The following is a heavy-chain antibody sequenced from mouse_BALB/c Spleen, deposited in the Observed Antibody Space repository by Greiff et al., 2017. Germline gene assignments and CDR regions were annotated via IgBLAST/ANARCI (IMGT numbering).Heavy chain of an antibody. CDR2: INPYYGST. J-gene: IGHJ4*01. CDR1: GYSFTDYI. CDR3: ARGVIPYYYAMDY. V-gene: IGHV1-39*01. D-gene: IGHD2-13*01. Sequence: VQLQQTGPELVKPGASVKISCKASGYSFTDYIMLWVKQSHGKSLEWIGNINPYYGSTSYNLKFKGKATLTVDKSSSTAYMQLNSLTSEDSAVYYCARGVIPYYYAMDYWGQGTSVTVSS.